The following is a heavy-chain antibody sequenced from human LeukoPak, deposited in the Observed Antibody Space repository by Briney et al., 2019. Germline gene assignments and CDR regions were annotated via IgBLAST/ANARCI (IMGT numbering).Heavy chain of an antibody. D-gene: IGHD6-6*01. CDR3: ARDFEYSSSSRY. J-gene: IGHJ4*02. CDR1: GYTFTSYA. V-gene: IGHV1-3*01. Sequence: GASVKVSCKASGYTFTSYAMHWVRQAPGQRLEWMGWINAGNGNTKYSQKFQGRVTITRDTSASTAYMELRSLRSDDTAVYYCARDFEYSSSSRYWGQGTLVTVSS. CDR2: INAGNGNT.